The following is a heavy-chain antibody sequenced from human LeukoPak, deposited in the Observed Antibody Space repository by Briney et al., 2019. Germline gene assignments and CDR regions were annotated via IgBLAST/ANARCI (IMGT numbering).Heavy chain of an antibody. V-gene: IGHV3-21*04. Sequence: GGSLRLSCAASGFTFSGYSMNWVRQAPGKGLEWVSSISSSSSYIYYADSVKGRFTISRDNSKNTLYLQMNSLRAEDTAVYYCANYPTDDYWGQGTLVTVSS. CDR1: GFTFSGYS. D-gene: IGHD3-10*01. CDR3: ANYPTDDY. CDR2: ISSSSSYI. J-gene: IGHJ4*02.